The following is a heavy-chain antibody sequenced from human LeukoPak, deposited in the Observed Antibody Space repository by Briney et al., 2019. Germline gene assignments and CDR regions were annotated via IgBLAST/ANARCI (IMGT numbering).Heavy chain of an antibody. Sequence: GWISAYNDNTNYAQKLQGRVTMTTDTSTSTAYMELRSLRSDDTAVYYCARDMEWLRTFDYWGQGTLVTVSS. J-gene: IGHJ4*02. CDR2: ISAYNDNT. D-gene: IGHD5-12*01. V-gene: IGHV1-18*01. CDR3: ARDMEWLRTFDY.